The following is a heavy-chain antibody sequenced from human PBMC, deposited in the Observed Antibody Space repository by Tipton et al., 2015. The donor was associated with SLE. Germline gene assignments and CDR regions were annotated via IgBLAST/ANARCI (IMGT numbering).Heavy chain of an antibody. CDR2: IYRDGRT. D-gene: IGHD3-16*01. J-gene: IGHJ4*02. Sequence: GSLRLSCSVSGFSVSSNYMNWVRQAPGKGLEWVSGIYRDGRTYHLDSVKGRFSISADNSKNTLYLQMNSLRGEDTAVYYCAKIRSTTTGGGTASDYWGQGTLVTVSS. V-gene: IGHV3-53*01. CDR3: AKIRSTTTGGGTASDY. CDR1: GFSVSSNY.